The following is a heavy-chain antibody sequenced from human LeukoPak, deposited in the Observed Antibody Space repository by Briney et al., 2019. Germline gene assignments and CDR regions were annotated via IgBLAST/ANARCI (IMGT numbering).Heavy chain of an antibody. CDR1: GYTFTSYD. Sequence: ASVKVSCKASGYTFTSYDINWVRQATGQGLEWMGWMNPNSGNTGYAQKFQGRVTMTRNTHISTAYMELSSLRSEDTAVYYCAGGGGVLRFFQEENWFDPWGQGTLVTVSS. CDR3: AGGGGVLRFFQEENWFDP. J-gene: IGHJ5*02. D-gene: IGHD3-3*01. V-gene: IGHV1-8*01. CDR2: MNPNSGNT.